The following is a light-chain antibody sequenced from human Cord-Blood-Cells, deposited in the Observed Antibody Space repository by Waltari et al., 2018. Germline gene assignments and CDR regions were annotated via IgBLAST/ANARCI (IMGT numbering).Light chain of an antibody. V-gene: IGKV3-20*01. Sequence: EIVLTQSPGTLSLSPGERVTLSCRASQSVSSSYLAWYQQKPGQAPRLLIYGASCRATGIPDRFSGSGSGTDFTLTISRLEPEDFAVYYCQQYGSSPPTFGQGTKVEIK. J-gene: IGKJ1*01. CDR1: QSVSSSY. CDR2: GAS. CDR3: QQYGSSPPT.